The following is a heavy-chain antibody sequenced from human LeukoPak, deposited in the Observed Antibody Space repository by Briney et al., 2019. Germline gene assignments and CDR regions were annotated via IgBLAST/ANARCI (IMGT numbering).Heavy chain of an antibody. CDR1: GFTFRSYA. J-gene: IGHJ4*02. CDR3: ASSLPRYSSSWYLFNY. D-gene: IGHD6-13*01. CDR2: IGVNGGST. V-gene: IGHV3-23*01. Sequence: GGSLRLSCAASGFTFRSYAINWVRQGPGKGLEWVSTIGVNGGSTHYADSVKGRFTISRDNSKNTLYLQMNSLRAEDTAVYYCASSLPRYSSSWYLFNYWGQGTLVTVSS.